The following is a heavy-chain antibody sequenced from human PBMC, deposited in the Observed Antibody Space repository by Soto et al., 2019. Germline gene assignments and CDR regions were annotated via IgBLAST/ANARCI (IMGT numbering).Heavy chain of an antibody. J-gene: IGHJ6*02. Sequence: QVQLVEAGGGVVQPGRSLRLSCGASGFIFNSHGMHWVRQAPGKGLEWVAVISYEGSNNFYAESVKGRFTISRDNSKNTLYRQMNSLRREDTAVYYCARGAEYQLLSRDYFYGMDVWGQVTTVTVSS. CDR1: GFIFNSHG. CDR2: ISYEGSNN. V-gene: IGHV3-30*03. D-gene: IGHD2-2*01. CDR3: ARGAEYQLLSRDYFYGMDV.